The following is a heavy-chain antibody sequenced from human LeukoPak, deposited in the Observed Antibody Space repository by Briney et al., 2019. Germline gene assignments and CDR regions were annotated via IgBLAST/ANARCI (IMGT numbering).Heavy chain of an antibody. V-gene: IGHV4-59*01. J-gene: IGHJ4*02. CDR1: GGSISSYY. Sequence: KSSETLSLTCTVSGGSISSYYWSWIRRPPGKGLEWIGYIYYSGSTNYNPSLKSRVTISVDTSKNQFSLKLSSVTAADTAVYYCGRTRPGRLQRWLYYFDYWGQGTLVTVSS. CDR3: GRTRPGRLQRWLYYFDY. CDR2: IYYSGST. D-gene: IGHD5-12*01.